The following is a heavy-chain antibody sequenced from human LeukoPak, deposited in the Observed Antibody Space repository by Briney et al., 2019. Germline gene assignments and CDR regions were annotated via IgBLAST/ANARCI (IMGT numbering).Heavy chain of an antibody. CDR3: AATSSIINWFDH. CDR1: GGSLRNYT. V-gene: IGHV1-69*02. CDR2: IVPFVDIT. J-gene: IGHJ5*02. Sequence: ASVKVSCKSSGGSLRNYTIHWVRQAPGQGLEWMGRIVPFVDITNYAHNFQDRVTITADKSTNTAYIELSSLRSEDTAVYYCAATSSIINWFDHWGQGTLVTVSS. D-gene: IGHD6-6*01.